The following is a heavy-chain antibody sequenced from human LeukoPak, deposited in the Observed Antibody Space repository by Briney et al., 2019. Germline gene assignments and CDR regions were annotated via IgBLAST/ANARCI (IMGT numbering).Heavy chain of an antibody. CDR3: ARVRSPRYFDY. CDR2: IYSGGST. Sequence: GGSLRLSCAASGFTVSLNYMSWVRQAPGKGLEWVSVIYSGGSTYYADSVKGRFTISKDNYKNTMYLQMSTLRAEDTAVYYCARVRSPRYFDYWGQGTLVTVSS. CDR1: GFTVSLNY. V-gene: IGHV3-66*01. J-gene: IGHJ4*02.